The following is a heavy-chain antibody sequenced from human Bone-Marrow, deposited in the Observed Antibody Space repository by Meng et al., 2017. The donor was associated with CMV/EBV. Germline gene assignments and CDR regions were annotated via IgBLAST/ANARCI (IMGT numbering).Heavy chain of an antibody. CDR3: ARGCRYPKKNGSGSYHIDY. J-gene: IGHJ4*02. CDR2: MNPNSGNT. Sequence: ASVKVSCKASGYTFTSYDINWVRQATGQGLEWMGWMNPNSGNTGYAQKFQGRVTMTRNTAISTAYMQLSSLRSEDTAVHYCARGCRYPKKNGSGSYHIDYWGQGTLVTVYS. V-gene: IGHV1-8*01. CDR1: GYTFTSYD. D-gene: IGHD3-10*01.